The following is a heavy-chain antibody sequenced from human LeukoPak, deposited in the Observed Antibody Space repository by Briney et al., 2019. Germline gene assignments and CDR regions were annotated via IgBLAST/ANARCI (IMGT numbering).Heavy chain of an antibody. D-gene: IGHD3-3*01. CDR1: GYTFTNYG. CDR2: ISAYNGNT. CDR3: ARDPTFDFYYYYGMDV. J-gene: IGHJ6*02. Sequence: ASVKVSCKAFGYTFTNYGISWVRQAPGQGLEWMGWISAYNGNTNYAQKLQGRVTMTTDTSTSTAYMELRSLGSDDTAVYYCARDPTFDFYYYYGMDVWGQGTTVTVFS. V-gene: IGHV1-18*01.